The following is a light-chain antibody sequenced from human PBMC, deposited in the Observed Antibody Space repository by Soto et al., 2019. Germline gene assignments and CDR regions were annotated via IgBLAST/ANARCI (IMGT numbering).Light chain of an antibody. CDR3: MQALQTPYT. CDR1: QSLLHSNGYNY. CDR2: LGS. Sequence: DIVMTQSPLSLPVTPGEPASISCRSSQSLLHSNGYNYLDWYLQKPGQSPQLLIYLGSNRSSGVPDRFNGSGSGTDFTLKISRVEAEDVGVYYCMQALQTPYTFGQGTKLDIK. J-gene: IGKJ2*01. V-gene: IGKV2-28*01.